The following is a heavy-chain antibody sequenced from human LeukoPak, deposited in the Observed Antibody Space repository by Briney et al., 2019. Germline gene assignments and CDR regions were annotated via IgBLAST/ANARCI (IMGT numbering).Heavy chain of an antibody. Sequence: GGSLRLSCAASGFTFSSYSMNWVRQAPGKGLEWVAVISYDGSNKYYADSVKGRFTISRDNSKNTLYLQMNSLRAEDTAVYYCARGFFSGWYDSDYWGQGTLVTVSS. CDR3: ARGFFSGWYDSDY. CDR2: ISYDGSNK. V-gene: IGHV3-30*03. D-gene: IGHD6-19*01. CDR1: GFTFSSYS. J-gene: IGHJ4*02.